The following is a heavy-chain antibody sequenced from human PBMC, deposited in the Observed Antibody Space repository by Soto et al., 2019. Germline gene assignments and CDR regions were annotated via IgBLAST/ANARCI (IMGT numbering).Heavy chain of an antibody. D-gene: IGHD3-16*01. CDR2: IYYSGST. CDR1: GGSISSGGYY. CDR3: ARVGGINWFDP. J-gene: IGHJ5*02. V-gene: IGHV4-31*03. Sequence: QVQLQESGPGLVKPSQTLSLTCTVSGGSISSGGYYWSWIRQHPGKGLEWIGYIYYSGSTYYNPSLKRRFTISVDTSKNQFSLKLSSVTAAATAVYYCARVGGINWFDPWGQGTLVTVSS.